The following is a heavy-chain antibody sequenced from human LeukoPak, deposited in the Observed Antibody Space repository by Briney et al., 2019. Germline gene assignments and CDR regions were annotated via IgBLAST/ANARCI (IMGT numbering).Heavy chain of an antibody. Sequence: ASVKVSCKASGYTFNDYHIHWVRQGPGQGLEWMGWINPNSGGTNYAQKFQGRVTMTRDTSISTAYMQLSGLKYDDTAVFYCARDLGPLTYFQTAGADLDYWGRGALVTVSS. CDR2: INPNSGGT. CDR1: GYTFNDYH. D-gene: IGHD3-16*01. V-gene: IGHV1-2*02. CDR3: ARDLGPLTYFQTAGADLDY. J-gene: IGHJ4*02.